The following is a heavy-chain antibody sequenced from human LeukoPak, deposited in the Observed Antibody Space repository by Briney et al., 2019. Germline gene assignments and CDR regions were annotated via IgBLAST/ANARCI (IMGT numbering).Heavy chain of an antibody. V-gene: IGHV3-7*03. CDR2: INQDGSQK. Sequence: PGGSLRLSCAGSGFTFSSHWIGWVRQAPGKGLEWVAHINQDGSQKYYVDSVEGRFAISRDNAKNSLYLQMNSLRAEDTAVYYCARPAPSGNYLDHYFDYWGQGTLVTVSS. CDR3: ARPAPSGNYLDHYFDY. D-gene: IGHD1-26*01. J-gene: IGHJ4*02. CDR1: GFTFSSHW.